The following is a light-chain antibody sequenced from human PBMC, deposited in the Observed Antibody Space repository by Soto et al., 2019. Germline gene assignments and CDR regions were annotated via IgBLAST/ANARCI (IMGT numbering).Light chain of an antibody. Sequence: DIVLTQSPDTLSLSPGERATLSCRASQSVSSSNFAWYQQKPAQAPRLLIYGASRRAPGIPERFSGSGSGTDFTLTISRLEPEDFAVYYCHQYDNSPLTFGGGTKVEIK. V-gene: IGKV3-20*01. J-gene: IGKJ4*01. CDR2: GAS. CDR3: HQYDNSPLT. CDR1: QSVSSSN.